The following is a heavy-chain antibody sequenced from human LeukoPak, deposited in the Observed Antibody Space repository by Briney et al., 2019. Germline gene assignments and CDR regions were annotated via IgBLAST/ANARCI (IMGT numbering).Heavy chain of an antibody. D-gene: IGHD6-13*01. CDR2: FSGSGGST. CDR1: GFTFSGYA. CDR3: AKDYSTPGDY. Sequence: GGSLRLSCAASGFTFSGYAMSWVRQAPGKGLEWVSAFSGSGGSTYYADSVKGRFTISTDNSKDTMYLQMNSLRAEDTAVYYCAKDYSTPGDYSGQGTLVAVSS. V-gene: IGHV3-23*01. J-gene: IGHJ4*02.